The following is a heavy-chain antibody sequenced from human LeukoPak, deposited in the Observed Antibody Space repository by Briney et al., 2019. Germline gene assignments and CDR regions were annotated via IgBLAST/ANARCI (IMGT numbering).Heavy chain of an antibody. CDR2: IYYSGST. V-gene: IGHV4-39*07. CDR1: GGSISSSSYY. J-gene: IGHJ3*02. D-gene: IGHD6-25*01. CDR3: ARVPNSSGIYDAFDI. Sequence: SETLSLTCTVSGGSISSSSYYWGWIRQPPGKGLEWIGSIYYSGSTYYNPSLKSRVTISVDTSKNQFSLKLSSVTAADTAVYYCARVPNSSGIYDAFDIWGQGTMVTVSS.